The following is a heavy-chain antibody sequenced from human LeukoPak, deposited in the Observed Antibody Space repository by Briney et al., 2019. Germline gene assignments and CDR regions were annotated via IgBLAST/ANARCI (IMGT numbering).Heavy chain of an antibody. CDR1: GFTFSSYA. D-gene: IGHD3-16*01. Sequence: GGSLRLSCAASGFTFSSYAMSWVRQAPGKGLEWVSAISGSGGSTYYADSVKGRFTISRDNSRNTLYMQMNSLRAEDTAVYYCAKGGHLYYARDYWGQGTLVTVSS. CDR3: AKGGHLYYARDY. CDR2: ISGSGGST. V-gene: IGHV3-23*01. J-gene: IGHJ4*02.